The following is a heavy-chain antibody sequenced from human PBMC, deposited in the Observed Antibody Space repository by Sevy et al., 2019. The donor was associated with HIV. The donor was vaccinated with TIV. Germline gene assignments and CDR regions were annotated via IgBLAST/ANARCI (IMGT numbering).Heavy chain of an antibody. J-gene: IGHJ4*02. V-gene: IGHV3-30*18. D-gene: IGHD3-16*01. CDR1: GFAFRKFG. CDR2: VSYDGRNK. CDR3: AKVGGGTCWAFNYLEY. Sequence: GGSLRLSCVGSGFAFRKFGMHWVRQAPGKGLEWLSAVSYDGRNKDYSDFLKDRFTISRDNSKNTLYLDINSLRVEDTAVYFCAKVGGGTCWAFNYLEYWGRGTLVTVSS.